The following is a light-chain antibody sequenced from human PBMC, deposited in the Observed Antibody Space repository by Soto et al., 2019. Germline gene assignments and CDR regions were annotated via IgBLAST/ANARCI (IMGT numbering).Light chain of an antibody. CDR3: QHYNGWPPTWT. Sequence: EIVMTQSPATLSVSPGERATLSCRASQSVSNKLAWYQQKPGQAPRVLIYGASTRATGIPARFSGSGSGTEFTLTISSLQSEDFAVYYCQHYNGWPPTWTFGQGTRVEIK. V-gene: IGKV3-15*01. J-gene: IGKJ1*01. CDR1: QSVSNK. CDR2: GAS.